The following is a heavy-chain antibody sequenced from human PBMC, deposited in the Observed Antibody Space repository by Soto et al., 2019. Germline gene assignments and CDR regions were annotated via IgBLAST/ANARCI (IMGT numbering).Heavy chain of an antibody. D-gene: IGHD3-22*01. Sequence: GGSLRLSCAASGFTFSDYYMSWIRQAPGKGLEWVSYISSSGSTIYYADSVKGRFTISRDNAKNSLYLQMNSLRAEDTAVYYCARSPALHYDSTRGAFDIWGQGTMVTVSS. CDR2: ISSSGSTI. J-gene: IGHJ3*02. CDR3: ARSPALHYDSTRGAFDI. V-gene: IGHV3-11*01. CDR1: GFTFSDYY.